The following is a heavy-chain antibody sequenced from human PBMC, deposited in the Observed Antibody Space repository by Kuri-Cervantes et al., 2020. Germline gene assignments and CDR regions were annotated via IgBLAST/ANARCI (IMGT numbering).Heavy chain of an antibody. V-gene: IGHV1-46*01. D-gene: IGHD6-13*01. CDR3: ARGVSFEAAGP. CDR1: GYTFSGYY. Sequence: SVKVSCKASGYTFSGYYTHWVRQAPGQGLEWVGTINLSGGNTYYAHKYEGRVTMTRDTSTGTVYMERSSLRSEDTAVYYCARGVSFEAAGPWGQGTLVTVSS. J-gene: IGHJ5*02. CDR2: INLSGGNT.